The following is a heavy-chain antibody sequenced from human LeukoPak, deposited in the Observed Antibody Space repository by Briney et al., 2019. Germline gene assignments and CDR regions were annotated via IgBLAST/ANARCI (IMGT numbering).Heavy chain of an antibody. CDR2: IKQDGSEK. CDR3: VRGIKISSWYGDYFDY. CDR1: GFTFSSYS. Sequence: GGSLRLSCAASGFTFSSYSMNWVRQAPGKGLEWVANIKQDGSEKYYMDSVKGRFTVSRDNAKNSLYLQMNSLRAEDTAVYYRVRGIKISSWYGDYFDYWGQGTLVTVSS. J-gene: IGHJ4*02. D-gene: IGHD6-13*01. V-gene: IGHV3-7*01.